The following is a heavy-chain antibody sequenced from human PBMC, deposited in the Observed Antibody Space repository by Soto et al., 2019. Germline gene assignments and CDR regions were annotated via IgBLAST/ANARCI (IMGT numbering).Heavy chain of an antibody. J-gene: IGHJ6*02. CDR3: AREGIAVAGLEGMDA. V-gene: IGHV1-2*04. D-gene: IGHD6-19*01. CDR2: INPNSGGT. Sequence: ASVKVSCKASGYTFTGYYMHWVRQAPGQGLEWMGWINPNSGGTNYAQKFQGWVTMTRDTSISTAYMELSRLRSDDTAVYYCAREGIAVAGLEGMDAWGQGTTVTVSS. CDR1: GYTFTGYY.